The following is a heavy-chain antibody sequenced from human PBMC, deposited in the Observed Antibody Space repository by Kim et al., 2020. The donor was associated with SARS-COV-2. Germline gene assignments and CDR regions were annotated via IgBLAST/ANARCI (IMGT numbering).Heavy chain of an antibody. CDR3: ARDGGADNWNDGGWFDP. V-gene: IGHV3-30*07. J-gene: IGHJ5*02. D-gene: IGHD1-20*01. Sequence: VKGRFTISRDNSKNTLYLQMNSLRAEDTAVYYCARDGGADNWNDGGWFDPWGQGTLVTVSS.